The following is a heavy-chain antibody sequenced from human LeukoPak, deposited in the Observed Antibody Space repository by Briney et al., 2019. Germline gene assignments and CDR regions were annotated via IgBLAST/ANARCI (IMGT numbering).Heavy chain of an antibody. CDR1: GFTFSSYS. Sequence: PGGSLRLSCAASGFTFSSYSMNWVRQATGKGLEWVSSISSSSSYIYYADSVKGRFTISRDNAKNSLYLQMNSLRADDTAVYYCARDGLYSSGWYEGDAFDIWGQGTMVTVSS. CDR3: ARDGLYSSGWYEGDAFDI. CDR2: ISSSSSYI. J-gene: IGHJ3*02. V-gene: IGHV3-21*04. D-gene: IGHD6-19*01.